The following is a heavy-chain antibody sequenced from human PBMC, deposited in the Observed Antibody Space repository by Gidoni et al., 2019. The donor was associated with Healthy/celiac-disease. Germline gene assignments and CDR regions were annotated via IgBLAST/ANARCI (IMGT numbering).Heavy chain of an antibody. Sequence: QVQLVQSGAAVTTPGASVKVSCTASGYTFTGYYMHWVRQAPGQGREWMGWINPNSGGTNYAQKFQGWVTMTRDTSTSTAYMELSRLRSDDTAVYYCARGSDYPFDYWGQGTLVTVSS. CDR1: GYTFTGYY. V-gene: IGHV1-2*04. CDR2: INPNSGGT. CDR3: ARGSDYPFDY. D-gene: IGHD4-17*01. J-gene: IGHJ4*02.